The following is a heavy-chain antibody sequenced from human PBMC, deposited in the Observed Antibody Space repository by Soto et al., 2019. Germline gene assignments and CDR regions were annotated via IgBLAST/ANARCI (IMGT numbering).Heavy chain of an antibody. CDR2: INWNGGST. Sequence: EVQLVESGGGVVRPGGSLRLSCAASGFTFDDYGMSWVRQAPGKGLEWVSGINWNGGSTGYVDSVKGRFTISRDNAKNSLYLQMNSLRAEDTALYHCARVVDYYGSGSYWYYYYYMDVWGKGTTVTVSS. V-gene: IGHV3-20*01. D-gene: IGHD3-10*01. CDR3: ARVVDYYGSGSYWYYYYYMDV. J-gene: IGHJ6*03. CDR1: GFTFDDYG.